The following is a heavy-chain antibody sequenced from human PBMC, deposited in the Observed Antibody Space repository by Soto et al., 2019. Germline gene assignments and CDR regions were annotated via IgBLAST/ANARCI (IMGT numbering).Heavy chain of an antibody. Sequence: QVQLVQSGAEVKKPGASVKVSCKASGYTFTSYAMHWVRQAPGQRLEWMGWINAGNGNTKYSQKFQGRVTITRDTSASTADMELSSLRSEDTAVYYCSRGVAGIGGWYFDLWGRGTLVTVSS. D-gene: IGHD6-19*01. CDR3: SRGVAGIGGWYFDL. CDR2: INAGNGNT. J-gene: IGHJ2*01. V-gene: IGHV1-3*01. CDR1: GYTFTSYA.